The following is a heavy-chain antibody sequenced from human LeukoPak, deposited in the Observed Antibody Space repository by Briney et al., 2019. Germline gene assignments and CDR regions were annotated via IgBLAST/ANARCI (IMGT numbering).Heavy chain of an antibody. Sequence: PSETLSLTCNVSGGSIRGYYWSWIRQPPGKGLEWIGYIYSSGSTNYNPSLKSRVTMSVDTSKNQFSLKVSSVTAADTAVYYCARGTYYYDSSGYYYYYYYYMDVWGKGTTVTVSS. D-gene: IGHD3-22*01. CDR1: GGSIRGYY. CDR2: IYSSGST. J-gene: IGHJ6*03. CDR3: ARGTYYYDSSGYYYYYYYYMDV. V-gene: IGHV4-59*12.